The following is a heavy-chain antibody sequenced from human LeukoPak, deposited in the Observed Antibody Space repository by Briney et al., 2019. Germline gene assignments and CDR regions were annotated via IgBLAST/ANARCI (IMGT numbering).Heavy chain of an antibody. CDR2: ISGYNGNT. Sequence: ASVKVSGNASGYTSISYGINWVRQAPGQGLEGMGWISGYNGNTNYAQNLQGRVTMTRDTSTSTAYMELRSLRSDDTAVYYCARELGGAGSYFFPYYGMDVWGQGTTVTVSS. V-gene: IGHV1-18*01. J-gene: IGHJ6*02. CDR3: ARELGGAGSYFFPYYGMDV. D-gene: IGHD3-10*01. CDR1: GYTSISYG.